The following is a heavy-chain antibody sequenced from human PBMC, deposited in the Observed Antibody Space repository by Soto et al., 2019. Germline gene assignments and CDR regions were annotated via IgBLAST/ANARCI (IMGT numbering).Heavy chain of an antibody. D-gene: IGHD4-4*01. CDR3: ARESYSNYGWFDP. CDR2: ISSSSSTI. V-gene: IGHV3-48*02. Sequence: EVQLVESGGGLVQPGGSLRLSCAASGFTFSSYSMNWVRQAPGKGLEWVSYISSSSSTIYYADSVKGRFTISRDNAKNSLYLQINSLRDEDTAVYYCARESYSNYGWFDPWGQGTLVTVSS. CDR1: GFTFSSYS. J-gene: IGHJ5*02.